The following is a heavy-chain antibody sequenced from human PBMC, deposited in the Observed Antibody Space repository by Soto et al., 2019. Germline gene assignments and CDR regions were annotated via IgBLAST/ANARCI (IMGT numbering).Heavy chain of an antibody. V-gene: IGHV3-74*01. CDR2: VDSAGSGT. J-gene: IGHJ4*02. Sequence: VPLVESGGGSVQPGGSLRLSCVASGITFSGYWMHWVRQVPGKGLVGVARVDSAGSGTSYADSVKGRFTISRDNAKNTLSLQMDSLRVEDTAVYYCATVFEHWGQGIPVTVSS. CDR1: GITFSGYW. CDR3: ATVFEH.